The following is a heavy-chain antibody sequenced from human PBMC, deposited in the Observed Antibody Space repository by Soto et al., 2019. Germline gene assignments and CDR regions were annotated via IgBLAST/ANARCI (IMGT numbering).Heavy chain of an antibody. J-gene: IGHJ6*01. CDR3: ARDEESGRRGGSGTYRYYYYYNDMDV. D-gene: IGHD3-10*01. V-gene: IGHV1-69*01. CDR2: IIPIFGTA. Sequence: QVQLVQSGAEVKKPGSSVKVSCKASGGTFSSYAISWVRQAPGQGLEWMGWIIPIFGTANYAQKFQGRVTITADESTSTAYMELSSLRSEDTAVYYCARDEESGRRGGSGTYRYYYYYNDMDVW. CDR1: GGTFSSYA.